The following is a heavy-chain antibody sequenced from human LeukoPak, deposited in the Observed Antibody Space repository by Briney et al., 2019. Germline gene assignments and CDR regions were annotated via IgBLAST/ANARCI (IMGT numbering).Heavy chain of an antibody. CDR3: AKTGRFSSSWAYFDY. CDR1: GFTFSDYY. J-gene: IGHJ4*02. V-gene: IGHV3-11*01. CDR2: ISSSGSTI. Sequence: PGGSLRLSCAASGFTFSDYYMSWIRQAPGKGLEWVSYISSSGSTIYYADSVKGRFTISRDNAKNSLYLQMNSLRAEDTALYHCAKTGRFSSSWAYFDYWGQGTLVTVSS. D-gene: IGHD6-13*01.